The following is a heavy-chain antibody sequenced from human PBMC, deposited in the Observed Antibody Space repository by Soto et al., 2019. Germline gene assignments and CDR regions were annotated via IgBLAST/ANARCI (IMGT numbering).Heavy chain of an antibody. CDR1: GFTFSSYA. CDR3: ANGESEKQVWLHWLDH. CDR2: ISGSGGST. V-gene: IGHV3-23*01. Sequence: GWSLRLSCAASGFTFSSYAMTWVRQAPGKGLEWLSVISGSGGSTNYADSVKGRFTISRDNAKNTLYLQMNSLRAEDTAVYYCANGESEKQVWLHWLDHWRPGNLVTVS. D-gene: IGHD3-22*01. J-gene: IGHJ5*02.